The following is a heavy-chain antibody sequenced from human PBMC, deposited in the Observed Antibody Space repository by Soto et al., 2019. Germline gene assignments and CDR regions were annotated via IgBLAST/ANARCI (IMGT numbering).Heavy chain of an antibody. CDR3: ARHERPALRGMDV. CDR1: GCSCVSYW. D-gene: IGHD1-1*01. J-gene: IGHJ6*02. CDR2: IYPGDSDT. Sequence: PGESLKISWRGAGCSCVSYWSGWVRQMPGKGLEWMGIIYPGDSDTRYSPSFQGQVTISADKSISTAYLQWSSLKASDTAMYYCARHERPALRGMDVWGQGTTVTVSS. V-gene: IGHV5-51*01.